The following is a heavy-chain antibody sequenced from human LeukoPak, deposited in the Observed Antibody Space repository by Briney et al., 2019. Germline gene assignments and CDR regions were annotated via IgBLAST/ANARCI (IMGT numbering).Heavy chain of an antibody. CDR1: GFTFSSYA. J-gene: IGHJ4*02. Sequence: GGSLRLSCAASGFTFSSYAMSWVRQAPGKGLEWVSLISGSGGSTYYADSVKGRFTISRDNSKNTLHLQMNSLRAEDTAVYYCAKNMVRGVIMSSSFDYWGQGTLVTVSS. CDR3: AKNMVRGVIMSSSFDY. D-gene: IGHD3-10*01. CDR2: ISGSGGST. V-gene: IGHV3-23*01.